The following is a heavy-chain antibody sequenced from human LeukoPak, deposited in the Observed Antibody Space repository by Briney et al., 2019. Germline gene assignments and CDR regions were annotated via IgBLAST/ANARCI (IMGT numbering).Heavy chain of an antibody. D-gene: IGHD6-19*01. J-gene: IGHJ3*02. CDR1: GFTFSAYE. V-gene: IGHV3-48*03. Sequence: PGGSLRLSCAASGFTFSAYEMDWVRQAPGKGLEWVSYISGRGGTISYADSVRGRFTISRDNAKNPLYLQMNSLRAEDTAVYYCAKEFTPESSGFDAFAIWGQGTMVTVSS. CDR3: AKEFTPESSGFDAFAI. CDR2: ISGRGGTI.